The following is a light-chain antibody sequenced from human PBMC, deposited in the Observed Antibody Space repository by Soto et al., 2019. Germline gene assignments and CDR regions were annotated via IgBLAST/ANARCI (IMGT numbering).Light chain of an antibody. V-gene: IGLV2-14*01. CDR2: DDN. J-gene: IGLJ2*01. CDR1: SSDIGGYDY. Sequence: QSALTQPAYVSGSPGQSITLSCTGTSSDIGGYDYVSWYQRHPGKAPKLIIYDDNNRPSGVSNRFSGSKSGNTASLTISGLQAEDEADYYCTSYASGSSHVVFGGGTKLTVL. CDR3: TSYASGSSHVV.